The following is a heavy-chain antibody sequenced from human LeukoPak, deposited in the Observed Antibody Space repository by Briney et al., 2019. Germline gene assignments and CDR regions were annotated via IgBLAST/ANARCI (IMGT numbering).Heavy chain of an antibody. CDR1: GGSISSYY. CDR3: ARGIAVVQADWFDP. Sequence: SETLSLTCTVSGGSISSYYWSWIRQPPGKGLEWIGYTYYSGSTNYNPSLKSRVTISVDTSKNQFSLKLSSVTAADTAVYYCARGIAVVQADWFDPWGQGTLVTVSS. CDR2: TYYSGST. J-gene: IGHJ5*02. V-gene: IGHV4-59*01. D-gene: IGHD6-19*01.